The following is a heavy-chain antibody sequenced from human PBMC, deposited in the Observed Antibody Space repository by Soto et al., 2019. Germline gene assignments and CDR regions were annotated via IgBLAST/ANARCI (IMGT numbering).Heavy chain of an antibody. D-gene: IGHD3-22*01. J-gene: IGHJ4*02. V-gene: IGHV3-21*01. CDR2: ISSSSSYI. CDR3: ARDRYYYASSGFKY. CDR1: GLTINTYS. Sequence: EVQLEESGGGLVKPGGSLRLSCVASGLTINTYSMMWVRQAPGKGLEWVSSISSSSSYIYYADSVKGRFTISRDNAKNSLYLQMNSLRAEDTAVYYCARDRYYYASSGFKYWGQGALVTVSS.